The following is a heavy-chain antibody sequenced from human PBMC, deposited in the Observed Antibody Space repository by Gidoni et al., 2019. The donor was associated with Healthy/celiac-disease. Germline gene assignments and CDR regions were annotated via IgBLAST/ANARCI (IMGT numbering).Heavy chain of an antibody. CDR2: IYYSGST. CDR3: AREMRSSGWYDY. D-gene: IGHD6-19*01. J-gene: IGHJ4*02. Sequence: QVQLQESGPGLVKSSQTLSLTCTVSGGSISSGGYYWSWIRQHPGKGLEWIGYIYYSGSTYYNPSLKSRVTISVDTSKNQFSLKLSSVTAADTAVYYCAREMRSSGWYDYWGQGTLVTVSS. CDR1: GGSISSGGYY. V-gene: IGHV4-31*03.